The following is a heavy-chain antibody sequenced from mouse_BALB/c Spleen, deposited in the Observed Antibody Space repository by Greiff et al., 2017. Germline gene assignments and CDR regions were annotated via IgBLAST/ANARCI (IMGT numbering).Heavy chain of an antibody. Sequence: VQLKESGPGLVKPSQSLSLTCTVTGYSITSDYAWNWIRQFPGNKLEWMGYISYSGSTSYNPSLKSRISITRDTSKNQFFLQLNSVTTEDTATYYCARTSKTHYYYGSSYWYFDVWGAGTTVTVSS. J-gene: IGHJ1*01. D-gene: IGHD1-1*01. CDR2: ISYSGST. CDR1: GYSITSDYA. CDR3: ARTSKTHYYYGSSYWYFDV. V-gene: IGHV3-2*02.